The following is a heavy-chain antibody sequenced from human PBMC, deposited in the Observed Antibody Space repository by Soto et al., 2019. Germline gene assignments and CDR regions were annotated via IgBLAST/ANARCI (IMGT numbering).Heavy chain of an antibody. V-gene: IGHV3-33*01. CDR1: GFTFSSYG. J-gene: IGHJ6*02. CDR2: IWSDGSNK. Sequence: GGSLRLSCAASGFTFSSYGMHWFRQAPGKGLEWVAVIWSDGSNKYYGDSVKGRFTISRDNSKNTLYLQMNSLRAEDTAVYYCTTDPLIGCSGGSCYFAYGMDVWGQGTTVTVSS. D-gene: IGHD2-15*01. CDR3: TTDPLIGCSGGSCYFAYGMDV.